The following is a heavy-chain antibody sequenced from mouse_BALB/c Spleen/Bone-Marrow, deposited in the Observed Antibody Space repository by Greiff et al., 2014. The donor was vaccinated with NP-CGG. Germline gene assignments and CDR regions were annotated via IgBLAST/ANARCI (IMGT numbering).Heavy chain of an antibody. CDR3: ATYYYGYYFDY. D-gene: IGHD1-2*01. J-gene: IGHJ2*01. CDR2: IDPANGNT. CDR1: GFNIKDTY. Sequence: EGQLQQSGAELVKPGASVKLSCTASGFNIKDTYMHWVKQRPEQGLEWIGRIDPANGNTKYDPKFQGKATITADTSSNTAYLQLSSLTSEDTAVYYCATYYYGYYFDYWGQGTTLTVSS. V-gene: IGHV14-3*02.